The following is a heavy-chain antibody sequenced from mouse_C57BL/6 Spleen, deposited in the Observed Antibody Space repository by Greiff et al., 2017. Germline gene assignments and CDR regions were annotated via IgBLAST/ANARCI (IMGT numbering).Heavy chain of an antibody. CDR1: GFNIKDDY. CDR3: TGITTVVDYYAMDY. D-gene: IGHD1-1*01. J-gene: IGHJ4*01. Sequence: EVQLQESGAELVRPGASVKLSCTASGFNIKDDYMHWVKQRPEQGLEWIGWIDPENGDTEYASKFQGKATITADTSSNTAYLQLSSLTSEDTAVYYCTGITTVVDYYAMDYWGQGTSVTVSS. V-gene: IGHV14-4*01. CDR2: IDPENGDT.